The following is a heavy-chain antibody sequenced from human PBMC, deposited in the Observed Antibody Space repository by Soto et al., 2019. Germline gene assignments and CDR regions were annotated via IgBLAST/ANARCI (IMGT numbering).Heavy chain of an antibody. CDR3: ARELVAGPRAGGDY. V-gene: IGHV3-21*01. D-gene: IGHD6-19*01. J-gene: IGHJ4*02. CDR1: GFTFSSYS. Sequence: GGSLRLSCAASGFTFSSYSMNWVRQAPGKGLEWVSSISSSSSYIYYADSVKGRFTISRDNAKNSLYLQMNSLRAEDTAVYYCARELVAGPRAGGDYWGQGTLVTVSS. CDR2: ISSSSSYI.